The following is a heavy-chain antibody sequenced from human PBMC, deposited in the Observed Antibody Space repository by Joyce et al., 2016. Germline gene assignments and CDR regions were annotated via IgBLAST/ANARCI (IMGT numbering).Heavy chain of an antibody. V-gene: IGHV3-30-3*01. CDR2: ISSDGTK. J-gene: IGHJ4*02. CDR3: ARAGYGDYVPTY. CDR1: GFTFSSYA. D-gene: IGHD4-17*01. Sequence: QVQLAESGGGVVQPGRSLRLSCAASGFTFSSYAMHWVRQAPGKGLGCVAVISSDGTKYYAGSVKGRFTISRDISKNTLYLQMSSLRPEDTAVYYCARAGYGDYVPTYWGQGTLVTVSS.